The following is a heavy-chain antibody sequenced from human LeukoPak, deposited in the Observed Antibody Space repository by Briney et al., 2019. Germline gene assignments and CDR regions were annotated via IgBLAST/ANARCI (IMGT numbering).Heavy chain of an antibody. CDR2: ISGSGGTT. V-gene: IGHV3-23*01. Sequence: GASLRLSCAASGFTFNTYAMSWVRRAPGKGLEWVSVISGSGGTTYYADSVKGRFTISRDSSKNTLYLQMNSLRADDTAVYYCAKANWGGDYYFYYGLDVWGQGTTVTVSS. CDR3: AKANWGGDYYFYYGLDV. J-gene: IGHJ6*02. CDR1: GFTFNTYA. D-gene: IGHD7-27*01.